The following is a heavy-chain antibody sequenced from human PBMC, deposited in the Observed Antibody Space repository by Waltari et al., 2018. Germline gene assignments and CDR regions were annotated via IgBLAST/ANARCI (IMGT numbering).Heavy chain of an antibody. CDR3: ASHDYGDYSSFDY. CDR1: GFTFTTYW. D-gene: IGHD4-17*01. V-gene: IGHV3-7*01. Sequence: EVQLVESGGGLVQPGGSLRLSCAASGFTFTTYWMRWVRQAPGKGVEVVANIKQDGGEKYDGDSVRRRFTISRDNARNSLYLQMNSLRAEDTAVYYCASHDYGDYSSFDYWGQGTLLTVSS. CDR2: IKQDGGEK. J-gene: IGHJ4*02.